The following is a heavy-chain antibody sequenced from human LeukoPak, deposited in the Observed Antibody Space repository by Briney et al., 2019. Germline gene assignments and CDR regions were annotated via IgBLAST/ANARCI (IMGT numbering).Heavy chain of an antibody. J-gene: IGHJ4*02. CDR2: IFHSGNT. D-gene: IGHD3-22*01. CDR3: ATDLFNYYYDSTQPSGY. Sequence: SETLSLTCAVSGDSISSSHWWYWVRQPPGKGLEWIGEIFHSGNTKYNPSLESRVTMSVAKSKNQFSLKLTSVTAADTAVYYCATDLFNYYYDSTQPSGYWGQGTLITVSS. CDR1: GDSISSSHW. V-gene: IGHV4-4*02.